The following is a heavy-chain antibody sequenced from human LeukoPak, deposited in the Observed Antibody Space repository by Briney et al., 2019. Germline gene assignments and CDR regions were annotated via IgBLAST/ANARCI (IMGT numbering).Heavy chain of an antibody. CDR1: GFTFSSYW. Sequence: GGSLRPSCAASGFTFSSYWMSWVRQAPGKGLEWVANIKQDGSENYYVDSVKGRFTISRDNAKNSLYLQMNSLRAEDTAVYYCARGSTLLWAGYYFDYWGQGTLVTVSS. D-gene: IGHD2-2*01. J-gene: IGHJ4*02. CDR2: IKQDGSEN. CDR3: ARGSTLLWAGYYFDY. V-gene: IGHV3-7*01.